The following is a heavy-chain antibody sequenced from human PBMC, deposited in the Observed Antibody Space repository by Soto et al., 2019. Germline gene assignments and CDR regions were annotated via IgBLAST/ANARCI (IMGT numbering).Heavy chain of an antibody. Sequence: QAQLVQSGPAMKEPGSSVKVSCRASGIMSSGYGFSWVRQAPGQGLEWVGRINPTLDSTQYAQNLQGRVFMTVDKSTDTAYLEVTSLRLENTAIYFCATMKRARLDSWGQGTVVTVSS. CDR1: GIMSSGYG. D-gene: IGHD2-21*02. CDR3: ATMKRARLDS. CDR2: INPTLDST. V-gene: IGHV1-69*09. J-gene: IGHJ4*02.